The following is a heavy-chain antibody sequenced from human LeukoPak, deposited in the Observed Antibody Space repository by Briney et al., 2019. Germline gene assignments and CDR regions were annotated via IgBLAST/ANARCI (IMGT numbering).Heavy chain of an antibody. CDR1: GGSFSGYY. D-gene: IGHD2-15*01. Sequence: PSETLSLTCAVYGGSFSGYYWSWIRQPPGKGLEWIGSIYYSGSTYYNPSLKSRVTISVDTSKNQFSLKLSSVTAADTAVYYCARHAAGFDYWGQGTLVTVSS. J-gene: IGHJ4*02. V-gene: IGHV4-34*01. CDR2: IYYSGST. CDR3: ARHAAGFDY.